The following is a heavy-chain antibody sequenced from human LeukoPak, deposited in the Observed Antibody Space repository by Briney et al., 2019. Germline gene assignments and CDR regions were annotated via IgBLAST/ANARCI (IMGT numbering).Heavy chain of an antibody. D-gene: IGHD6-19*01. CDR2: INPNSGGT. Sequence: ASVKVSCKASGYTFTGYYMHWVRQAPEQGLEWMGWINPNSGGTNYAQKFQGRVTMTRDTSISTAYMELSRLRSDDTAVYYCAREGIAVAGSRWFDPWGQGTLVTVSS. J-gene: IGHJ5*02. CDR3: AREGIAVAGSRWFDP. V-gene: IGHV1-2*02. CDR1: GYTFTGYY.